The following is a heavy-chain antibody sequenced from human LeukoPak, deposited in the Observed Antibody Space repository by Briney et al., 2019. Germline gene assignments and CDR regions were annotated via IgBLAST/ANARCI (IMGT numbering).Heavy chain of an antibody. Sequence: SETLSLTCTVSGGSISSGNYYWSWIRQPAGKGLEWIGRIYTSGATNYSPSLKSRVTISVDTSKNQFSLNLSSVTAADTAVYYCARVRSSTACYFDYWGQGTLVTVSS. CDR3: ARVRSSTACYFDY. V-gene: IGHV4-61*02. D-gene: IGHD2-2*01. CDR2: IYTSGAT. CDR1: GGSISSGNYY. J-gene: IGHJ4*02.